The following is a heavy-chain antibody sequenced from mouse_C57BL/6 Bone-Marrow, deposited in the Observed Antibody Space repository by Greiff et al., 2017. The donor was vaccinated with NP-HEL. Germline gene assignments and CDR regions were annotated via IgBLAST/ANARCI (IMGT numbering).Heavy chain of an antibody. CDR2: IDPSDSYT. J-gene: IGHJ1*03. CDR3: ARRWLLRYFGV. Sequence: QVQLQQPGAELVMPGASVKLSCKASGYTFTSYWMHWVKQRPGQGLEWIGEIDPSDSYTNYNQKFKGKSTLTVDKSSSTACMQLSSLTSEDSAVYYCARRWLLRYFGVWGTGTTVTVSS. CDR1: GYTFTSYW. V-gene: IGHV1-69*01. D-gene: IGHD2-3*01.